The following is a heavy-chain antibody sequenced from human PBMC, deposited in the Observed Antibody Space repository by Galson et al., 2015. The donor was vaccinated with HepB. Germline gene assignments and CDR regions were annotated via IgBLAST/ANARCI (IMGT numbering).Heavy chain of an antibody. CDR2: ITSSSLFT. J-gene: IGHJ3*02. V-gene: IGHV3-11*06. D-gene: IGHD3/OR15-3a*01. Sequence: SLRLSCAASGFTFSDYYMNWMRQAPGKGLEWVSYITSSSLFTEYADSVKGRVTISRDNGANSLFLQMNSLRPEDTAVYYCAREGLRHGAIDIWGQGTMVTVPP. CDR1: GFTFSDYY. CDR3: AREGLRHGAIDI.